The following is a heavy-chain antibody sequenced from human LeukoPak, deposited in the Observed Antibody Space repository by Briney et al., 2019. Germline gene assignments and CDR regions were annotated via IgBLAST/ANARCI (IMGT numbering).Heavy chain of an antibody. Sequence: GGSLRLSCAASGFTFSSYWMSWVRQAPGKGLEWVAKINQDGSEQYYVDSVKGRFTISRDNAKNSLYLQMNSLRAEDTAVYYCARLLVGATHFDYWGQGTLVTVSS. V-gene: IGHV3-7*01. CDR2: INQDGSEQ. D-gene: IGHD1-26*01. J-gene: IGHJ4*02. CDR3: ARLLVGATHFDY. CDR1: GFTFSSYW.